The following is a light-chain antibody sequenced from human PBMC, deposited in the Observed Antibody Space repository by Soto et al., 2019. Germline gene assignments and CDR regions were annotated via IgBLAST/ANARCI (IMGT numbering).Light chain of an antibody. CDR2: WAS. J-gene: IGKJ5*01. CDR3: QQYFLSPIT. CDR1: QSLFSSSNKKDY. Sequence: DIVMTQSPEPLAVSLGERATIKCKSSQSLFSSSNKKDYLAWYQQKSGQSPKLLIYWASSRESGVPDRFSGSGSGTDFTLTISSLQAEDVAVYYCQQYFLSPITFGQGTRLEI. V-gene: IGKV4-1*01.